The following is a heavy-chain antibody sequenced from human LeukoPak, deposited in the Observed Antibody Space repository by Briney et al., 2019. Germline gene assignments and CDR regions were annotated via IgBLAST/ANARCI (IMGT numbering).Heavy chain of an antibody. V-gene: IGHV3-30-3*01. D-gene: IGHD6-13*01. CDR1: GFTLSSYE. CDR3: ARDPRSSKALDY. CDR2: ISYDGSNK. Sequence: PGGSLRLSCAAAGFTLSSYEMNWVRQAPGKGLQWVAVISYDGSNKYYADSVKGRFTISRDNSKNTLSLQMNSLRAEDTAVYYCARDPRSSKALDYWGQGTLVTVSS. J-gene: IGHJ4*02.